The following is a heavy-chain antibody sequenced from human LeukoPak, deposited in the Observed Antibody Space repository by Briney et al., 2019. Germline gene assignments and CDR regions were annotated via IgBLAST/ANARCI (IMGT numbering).Heavy chain of an antibody. J-gene: IGHJ4*02. V-gene: IGHV3-30*18. CDR3: AKDHITFGGVIAFPGVY. CDR1: GFTFSSYA. CDR2: ISYDGSNK. Sequence: GGSLRLSCAASGFTFSSYAMSWVRQAPGKGLEWVAVISYDGSNKYYADSVKGRFTISRDNSKNTLYLQMNSLRAEDTAVYYCAKDHITFGGVIAFPGVYWGQGTLVTVSS. D-gene: IGHD3-16*02.